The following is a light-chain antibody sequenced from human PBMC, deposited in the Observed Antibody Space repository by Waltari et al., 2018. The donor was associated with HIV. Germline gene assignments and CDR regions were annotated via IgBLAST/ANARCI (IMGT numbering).Light chain of an antibody. CDR1: QSILYSSNVKYE. V-gene: IGKV4-1*01. CDR3: QQYHTTPQT. Sequence: DIVMTQSPDSLAVSLGERATINCKSSQSILYSSNVKYELAWYHQKSGRPPKHLIYWALDRQGGVPDRFSGSGSGTDFTLTISSLQDEDVAVYYCQQYHTTPQTFGQGTKVEI. J-gene: IGKJ1*01. CDR2: WAL.